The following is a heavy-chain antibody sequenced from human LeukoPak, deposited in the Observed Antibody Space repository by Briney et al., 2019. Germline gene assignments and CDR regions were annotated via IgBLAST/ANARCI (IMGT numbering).Heavy chain of an antibody. CDR3: ARESKTYDGAGYYHDS. CDR2: IFTTGST. D-gene: IGHD3-22*01. J-gene: IGHJ4*02. V-gene: IGHV4-4*07. Sequence: SETLSLTCTVSGGSINNYYWSWIRQPAGKGLEWVGRIFTTGSTDYNPSLESRVSISVDTSKNLFSLHLISVTAADTAVYYCARESKTYDGAGYYHDSWGQGTLVSVSS. CDR1: GGSINNYY.